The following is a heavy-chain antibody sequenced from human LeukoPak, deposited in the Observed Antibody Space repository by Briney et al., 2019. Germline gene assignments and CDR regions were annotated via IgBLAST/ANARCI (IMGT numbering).Heavy chain of an antibody. CDR1: GYSFTNYG. Sequence: PGESLKISCNGSGYSFTNYGISWVRQMPGKGLEWMGRIDPSDSYSNYGPSFQGHVTISADRSISTAYLQWRSLKASDTAMYYCARLLDYYDKRGYWGQGTLVTVAS. CDR3: ARLLDYYDKRGY. J-gene: IGHJ4*02. CDR2: IDPSDSYS. D-gene: IGHD3-22*01. V-gene: IGHV5-10-1*01.